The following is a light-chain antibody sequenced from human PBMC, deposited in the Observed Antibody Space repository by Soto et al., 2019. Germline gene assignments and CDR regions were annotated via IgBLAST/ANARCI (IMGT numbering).Light chain of an antibody. V-gene: IGKV3-20*01. CDR3: QQYGGSPPFT. CDR2: GTS. Sequence: EIVLTQSPGTLSLSPGERATLSCRASQGVSSYYLTWYQHKPGQAPRLLIYGTSTRASGVPDRFSGSGSGTDFTLTISRLEPEDFAVYYCQQYGGSPPFTFGPGTILD. CDR1: QGVSSYY. J-gene: IGKJ3*01.